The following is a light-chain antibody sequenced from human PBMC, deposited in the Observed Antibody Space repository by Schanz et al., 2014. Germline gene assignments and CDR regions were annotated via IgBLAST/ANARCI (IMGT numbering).Light chain of an antibody. CDR2: EGT. Sequence: QSALTQPASVSGSPGQSITISCTGTSSDVGSYNLVSWYQQHPDKAPKLIIYEGTKRPSGVSNRFSGSKSANTASLTISGLQAEDEADYYCSSYAGSTTSWVFGGGTKLTVL. CDR3: SSYAGSTTSWV. V-gene: IGLV2-23*01. CDR1: SSDVGSYNL. J-gene: IGLJ3*02.